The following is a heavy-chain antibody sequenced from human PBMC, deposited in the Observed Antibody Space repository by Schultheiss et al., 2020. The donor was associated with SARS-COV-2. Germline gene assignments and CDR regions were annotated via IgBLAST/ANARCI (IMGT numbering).Heavy chain of an antibody. CDR2: INHSGST. CDR3: ARVSLGTF. CDR1: GGSISSGGYY. J-gene: IGHJ4*02. Sequence: SETLSLTCTVSGGSISSGGYYWSWIRQPPGKGLEWIGEINHSGSTNYNPSLKSRVTMSVDTSKNQFSLKLSSVTAADTAVYYCARVSLGTFWGQGTLVTVSS. D-gene: IGHD7-27*01. V-gene: IGHV4-61*08.